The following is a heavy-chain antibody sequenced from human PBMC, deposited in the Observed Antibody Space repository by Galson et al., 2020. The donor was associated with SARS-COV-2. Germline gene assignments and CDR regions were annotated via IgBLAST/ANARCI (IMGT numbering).Heavy chain of an antibody. CDR3: ARAISGTQYGKFEY. D-gene: IGHD1-20*01. CDR2: VYYTGKT. CDR1: GASIRSSDYY. V-gene: IGHV4-39*07. J-gene: IGHJ4*02. Sequence: SQTLSLTCAVSGASIRSSDYYWGWIRQPPGRGLEWIGSVYYTGKTFTNASLQNRLTISIDTSKGHFSLKLTSLTAADTAVYFCARAISGTQYGKFEYWAQGTLVTVSS.